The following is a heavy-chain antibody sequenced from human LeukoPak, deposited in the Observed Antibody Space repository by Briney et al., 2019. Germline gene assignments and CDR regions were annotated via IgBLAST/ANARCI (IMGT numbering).Heavy chain of an antibody. CDR2: IVVGSGNT. D-gene: IGHD6-19*01. CDR1: GFTFTSSA. CDR3: AAGTVAGTASGFDY. Sequence: SVKVSCKAAGFTFTSSAMQWVRQARGQRLEWIGWIVVGSGNTNYAQKFQGRVTITRDMSTSTAYMELSSLRSEDTAVYYCAAGTVAGTASGFDYWGQGTLVTVSS. V-gene: IGHV1-58*02. J-gene: IGHJ4*02.